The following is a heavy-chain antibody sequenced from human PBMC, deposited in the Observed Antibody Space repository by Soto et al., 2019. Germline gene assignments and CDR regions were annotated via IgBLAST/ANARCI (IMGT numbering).Heavy chain of an antibody. CDR1: GFTFSSYA. J-gene: IGHJ4*02. CDR2: ISGSGGST. CDR3: AKDADYYDSGH. D-gene: IGHD3-22*01. Sequence: EVQLLESGGGLVQPGGSLRLSCAASGFTFSSYAMSWVRQAPGKGLEWVSAISGSGGSTYYAASVKGRFTISRDNSKSTVYLQMNSMRAEDTAVYYCAKDADYYDSGHWGQGTLVTVSS. V-gene: IGHV3-23*01.